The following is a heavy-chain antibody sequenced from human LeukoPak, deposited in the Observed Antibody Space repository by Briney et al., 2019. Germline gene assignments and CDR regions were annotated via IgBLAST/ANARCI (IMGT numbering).Heavy chain of an antibody. V-gene: IGHV5-51*01. CDR1: GYSFTIYW. CDR2: IYPGDSDT. Sequence: GESLKISRKGSGYSFTIYWIGWVRQMPGKGLEWMGIIYPGDSDTRYSPSFQGQVTISADKSISTAYLQWSSLKASDTAMYYCAIFDFLFGEIDNWFDPWGQGTQVTVSS. J-gene: IGHJ5*02. D-gene: IGHD3-16*01. CDR3: AIFDFLFGEIDNWFDP.